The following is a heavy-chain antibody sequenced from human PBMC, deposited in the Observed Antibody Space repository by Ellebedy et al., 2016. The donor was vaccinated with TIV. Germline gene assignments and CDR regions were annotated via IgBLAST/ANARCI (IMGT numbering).Heavy chain of an antibody. Sequence: GESLKISXKGSGYSFTSYWIGWVRQMPGKGLEWMGIIYPGDSDTRYSPSFQGQVTISADKSISTAYLQWSTLQASDTAMYYCARHPDTATAFDIWGQGTMVTVSS. J-gene: IGHJ3*02. CDR3: ARHPDTATAFDI. V-gene: IGHV5-51*01. CDR2: IYPGDSDT. D-gene: IGHD5-18*01. CDR1: GYSFTSYW.